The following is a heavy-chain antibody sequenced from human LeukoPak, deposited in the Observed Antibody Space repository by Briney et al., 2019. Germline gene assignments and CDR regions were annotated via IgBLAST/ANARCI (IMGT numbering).Heavy chain of an antibody. V-gene: IGHV5-51*01. D-gene: IGHD2-21*02. CDR1: GYDLTTYW. CDR3: ARHRSAAGGDGRRLEY. J-gene: IGHJ4*02. CDR2: IYPGDSDT. Sequence: GESLKISRKGSGYDLTTYWIGWVRQMPGKGLEWMGIIYPGDSDTRYSQSFQGQVTISADKSINTAYLQWSSLKASDSAMYYCARHRSAAGGDGRRLEYWGQGTLVTVSS.